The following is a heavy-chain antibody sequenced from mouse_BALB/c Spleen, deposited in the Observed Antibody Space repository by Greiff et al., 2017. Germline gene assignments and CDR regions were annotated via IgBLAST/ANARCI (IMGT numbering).Heavy chain of an antibody. V-gene: IGHV1-87*01. CDR1: GYTFTSYW. J-gene: IGHJ4*01. CDR2: IYPGDGDT. Sequence: QVQLKQSGAELARPGASVKLSCKASGYTFTSYWMQWVKQRPGQGLEWIGAIYPGDGDTRYTQKFKGKATLTADKSSSTAYMQLSSLASEDSAVYYCAGYDYDGYAMDYWGQGTSVTVSS. D-gene: IGHD2-4*01. CDR3: AGYDYDGYAMDY.